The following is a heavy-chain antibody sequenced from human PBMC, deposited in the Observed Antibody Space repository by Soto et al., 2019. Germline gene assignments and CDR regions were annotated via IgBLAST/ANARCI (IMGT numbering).Heavy chain of an antibody. J-gene: IGHJ6*03. V-gene: IGHV4-34*01. CDR2: IGYSGST. D-gene: IGHD2-15*01. CDR1: RGSFSGYY. CDR3: ARQDGYYYYMDV. Sequence: PSETLSLTCAGYRGSFSGYYWSWIRQPPGKGLEWIGDIGYSGSTHYNPSLTSRVNISIDTSKNQFSLRLSSVTAADTAEYYCARQDGYYYYMDVWGKGTTVTVSS.